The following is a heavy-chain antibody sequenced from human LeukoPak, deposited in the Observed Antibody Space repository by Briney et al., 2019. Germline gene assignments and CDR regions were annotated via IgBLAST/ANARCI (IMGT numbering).Heavy chain of an antibody. CDR2: IFHTGST. CDR1: GGSISSNNW. V-gene: IGHV4-4*02. J-gene: IGHJ3*02. CDR3: ARGASLGSSGYYYVFESAFDI. Sequence: SETLSLTCAVSGGSISSNNWWSWLRQPPGKGLEWIGEIFHTGSTNYNPSLKSRVTISVDKSKNHFSLKLSSVTAADTAVYYCARGASLGSSGYYYVFESAFDIWGQGTMVTVSS. D-gene: IGHD3-22*01.